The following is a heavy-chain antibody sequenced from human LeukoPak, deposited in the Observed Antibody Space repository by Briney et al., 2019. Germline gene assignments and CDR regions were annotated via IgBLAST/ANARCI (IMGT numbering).Heavy chain of an antibody. J-gene: IGHJ6*03. CDR2: ISTVSTYT. CDR1: GFTFTDYS. CDR3: ARDGSGFYYYYYMDV. Sequence: GGSLRLSCVASGFTFTDYSMTWVRQAPGKGLEWVSSISTVSTYTFYSDSVKGRFTISRDNRKNTLYLQMSSLSAEDTAVYYCARDGSGFYYYYYMDVWGRGTAVTVSS. V-gene: IGHV3-21*01. D-gene: IGHD6-25*01.